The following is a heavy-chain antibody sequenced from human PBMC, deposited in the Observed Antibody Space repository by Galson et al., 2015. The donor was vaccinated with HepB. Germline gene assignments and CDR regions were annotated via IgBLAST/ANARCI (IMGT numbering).Heavy chain of an antibody. CDR2: ISYDGSNK. V-gene: IGHV3-30*18. CDR1: GFTFSSYG. J-gene: IGHJ6*02. Sequence: SLRLSCAASGFTFSSYGMHWVRQAPGKGLEWVAVISYDGSNKYYADSVKGRFTISRDNSKNTLYLQMNSLRAEDTAVYYCAKEVYDSSGYYPFSRYYYYYYGMDVWGQGTTVTVSS. D-gene: IGHD3-22*01. CDR3: AKEVYDSSGYYPFSRYYYYYYGMDV.